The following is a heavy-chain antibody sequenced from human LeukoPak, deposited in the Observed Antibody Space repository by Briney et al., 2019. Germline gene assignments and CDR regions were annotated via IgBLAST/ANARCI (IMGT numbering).Heavy chain of an antibody. CDR3: ARGYRATIFGVVPLVDY. Sequence: GASVKVSCKASGYTFTSYGISWVRQAPGQGLEWMGWISAYNGNTNYAQKLQGRVTMTTDTSTSTAYMELRSLRPDDTAVHYCARGYRATIFGVVPLVDYWGQGTLVTVSS. J-gene: IGHJ4*02. D-gene: IGHD3-3*01. CDR1: GYTFTSYG. CDR2: ISAYNGNT. V-gene: IGHV1-18*01.